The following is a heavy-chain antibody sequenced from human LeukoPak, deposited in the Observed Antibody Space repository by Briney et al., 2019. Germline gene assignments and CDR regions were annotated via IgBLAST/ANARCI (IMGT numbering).Heavy chain of an antibody. V-gene: IGHV4-59*08. CDR3: ARQSSGWYPFDY. Sequence: SETLSLTCTVPGGSLSSYHWSWVRQPPGKGLECIGYIYYSGSTNYNPSLKSRVTISVDTSKNQFSLKLSSVTAADTAVYYCARQSSGWYPFDYWGQGTLVTVSS. CDR1: GGSLSSYH. D-gene: IGHD6-19*01. J-gene: IGHJ4*02. CDR2: IYYSGST.